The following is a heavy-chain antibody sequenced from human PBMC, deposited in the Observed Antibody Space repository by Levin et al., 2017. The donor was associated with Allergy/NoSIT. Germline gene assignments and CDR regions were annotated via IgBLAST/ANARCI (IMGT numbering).Heavy chain of an antibody. CDR3: ARLYCNDPNAYSSWQSMVQHYFDH. V-gene: IGHV4-39*07. CDR2: VYYSGST. J-gene: IGHJ4*02. Sequence: SQTLSLTCTVSGSGSISTSSYFWGWIRQPPGQGLEYIGNVYYSGSTYYNPSFKGRVTISVDTAKNQFSLELRSLTAADTAVYYCARLYCNDPNAYSSWQSMVQHYFDHWGQGTPVTVSS. D-gene: IGHD2/OR15-2a*01. CDR1: GSGSISTSSYF.